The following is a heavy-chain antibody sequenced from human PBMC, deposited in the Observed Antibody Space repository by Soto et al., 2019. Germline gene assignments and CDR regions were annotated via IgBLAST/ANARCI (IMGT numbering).Heavy chain of an antibody. CDR3: ARFKYYDILTGYSDNWFDP. J-gene: IGHJ5*02. CDR1: GGSISSSSYY. Sequence: PSETLSLTCTVSGGSISSSSYYWGWIRQPPGKGLEWIGSIYYSGSTYYNPSLKSRVTISVDTSKNLFSLKLSSVTAADTAVYYCARFKYYDILTGYSDNWFDPWGQGTLVTVSS. CDR2: IYYSGST. V-gene: IGHV4-39*01. D-gene: IGHD3-9*01.